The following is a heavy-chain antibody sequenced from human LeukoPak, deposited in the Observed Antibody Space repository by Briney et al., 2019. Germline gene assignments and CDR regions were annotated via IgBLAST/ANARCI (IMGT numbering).Heavy chain of an antibody. CDR2: IYYSGST. V-gene: IGHV4-31*03. CDR3: ASGDNDPLFDY. D-gene: IGHD1-1*01. Sequence: SETLSLTCTVSGDSISSGGYYWSWIRQHPGKGLEWIGSIYYSGSTNYNPSLQGRVTISLDTSRNQFSLKLSSVTAADTAVYYCASGDNDPLFDYWGQGTLVTVSS. CDR1: GDSISSGGYY. J-gene: IGHJ4*02.